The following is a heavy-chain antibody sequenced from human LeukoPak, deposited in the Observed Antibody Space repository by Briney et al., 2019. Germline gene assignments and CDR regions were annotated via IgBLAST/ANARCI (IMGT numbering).Heavy chain of an antibody. CDR1: GGSIGTYY. V-gene: IGHV4-59*08. CDR3: ARPSIPSAAASALDI. CDR2: IYYTGST. J-gene: IGHJ3*02. Sequence: SETLSLTCSVSGGSIGTYYWTWIRQPPGKGLEWIGYIYYTGSTNYNPSLKSRATTSVDTSKSQVSLKMTSVTVADTAVYYCARPSIPSAAASALDIWGQGTMVTVSS. D-gene: IGHD2-2*01.